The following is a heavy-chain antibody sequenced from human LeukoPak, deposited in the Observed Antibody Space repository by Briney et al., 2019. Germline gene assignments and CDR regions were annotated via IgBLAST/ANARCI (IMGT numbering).Heavy chain of an antibody. V-gene: IGHV1-58*02. D-gene: IGHD2/OR15-2a*01. CDR3: AAAVKPFLLVPYGMDV. CDR1: GFTFTSSA. CDR2: IVVGSGNT. Sequence: ASVKVSCKASGFTFTSSAMQWVRQARGQRLEWIGWIVVGSGNTNYAQKFQERVTITRDMSTSTAYMELSSLRSEDTAVYYCAAAVKPFLLVPYGMDVWGQGTTVTVSS. J-gene: IGHJ6*02.